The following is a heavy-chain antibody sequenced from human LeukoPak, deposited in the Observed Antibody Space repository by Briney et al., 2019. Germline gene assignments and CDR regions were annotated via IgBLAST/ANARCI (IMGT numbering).Heavy chain of an antibody. CDR1: AGSISSYY. V-gene: IGHV4-59*08. CDR2: IYYSGST. CDR3: ARSGSYAAAGDY. D-gene: IGHD2-15*01. Sequence: SETLSLTCTICAGSISSYYWICSGQPPGKGLEWIGHIYYSGSTNYNPSLKSRVTISLDTSKNQSSLRLSSVTAAETAVYYCARSGSYAAAGDYWGQGTLVTVSS. J-gene: IGHJ4*02.